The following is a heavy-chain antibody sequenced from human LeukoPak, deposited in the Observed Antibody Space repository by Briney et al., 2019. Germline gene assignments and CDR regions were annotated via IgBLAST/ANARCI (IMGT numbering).Heavy chain of an antibody. J-gene: IGHJ1*01. D-gene: IGHD1-26*01. CDR2: ISDSGGST. CDR3: ATSIVGFTYDEHFQH. CDR1: GFTFSTYS. Sequence: GGSLRLPCAASGFTFSTYSMHWVRQSPGKGLEWVSAISDSGGSTNYADSVKGRFTISRDNSKNTLYLQLNSLRVEDTAVYYCATSIVGFTYDEHFQHWGQGTLVTVSS. V-gene: IGHV3-23*01.